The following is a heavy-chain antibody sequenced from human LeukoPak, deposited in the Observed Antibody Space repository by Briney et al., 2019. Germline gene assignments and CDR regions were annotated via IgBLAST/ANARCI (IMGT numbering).Heavy chain of an antibody. Sequence: GGSLRLSCAASGFTFSSYWMSWVRQAPGKGLEWVANIKQDGSEKYYVDSVKGRFTISRDNANNSLYLQMNSLRAEDTAVYYCAGGIYYGGDAFDIWGQGTMVTVSS. CDR2: IKQDGSEK. V-gene: IGHV3-7*04. J-gene: IGHJ3*02. CDR1: GFTFSSYW. D-gene: IGHD3-22*01. CDR3: AGGIYYGGDAFDI.